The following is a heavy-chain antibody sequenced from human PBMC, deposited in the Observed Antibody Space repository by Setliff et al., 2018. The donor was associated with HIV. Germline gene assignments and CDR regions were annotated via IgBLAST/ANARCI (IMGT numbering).Heavy chain of an antibody. CDR1: GFTFNNYA. Sequence: LRLSCAASGFTFNNYAVIWVRQAPGKGLEWFSAISDGGGGTDYADSVKGRFTIPRDNSRNPLYLKMNSLRAEDTAVDFCARDLYFYYYMDVWGKGTTVTVSS. CDR3: ARDLYFYYYMDV. D-gene: IGHD3-9*01. V-gene: IGHV3-23*01. CDR2: ISDGGGGT. J-gene: IGHJ6*03.